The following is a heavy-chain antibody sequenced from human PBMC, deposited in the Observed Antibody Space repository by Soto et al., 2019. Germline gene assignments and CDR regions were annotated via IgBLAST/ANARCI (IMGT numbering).Heavy chain of an antibody. CDR1: GGSISSYC. D-gene: IGHD1-7*01. Sequence: PSVTLSLTCTVSGGSISSYCWSWIRQPPGKGLEWIGYIYYSGSTNYNPSLRSRVTISVDTSKNQFSLKLSSVTAADTAVYYCAGTGTTAIFWFDPWGQGTLVTVSS. J-gene: IGHJ5*02. CDR2: IYYSGST. V-gene: IGHV4-59*01. CDR3: AGTGTTAIFWFDP.